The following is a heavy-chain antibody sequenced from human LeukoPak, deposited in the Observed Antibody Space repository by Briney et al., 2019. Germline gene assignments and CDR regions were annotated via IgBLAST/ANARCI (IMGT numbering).Heavy chain of an antibody. V-gene: IGHV3-30*19. Sequence: GGSLRLSCAASGFTSSSYGMHWVRQAPGKGLEWVAVISYDGSNKYYADSVKGRFTISRDNSKNTLYLQMNSLRAEDTAVYYCARDALPDYYDSSGYIVYWGQGTLVTVSS. CDR2: ISYDGSNK. CDR3: ARDALPDYYDSSGYIVY. J-gene: IGHJ4*02. D-gene: IGHD3-22*01. CDR1: GFTSSSYG.